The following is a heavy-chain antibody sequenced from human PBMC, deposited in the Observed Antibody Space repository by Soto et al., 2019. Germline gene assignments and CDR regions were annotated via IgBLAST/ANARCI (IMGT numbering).Heavy chain of an antibody. J-gene: IGHJ6*02. CDR3: AREPSRYSSGWWSMDV. CDR1: GYTFTGYY. D-gene: IGHD6-19*01. CDR2: INPNSGGT. Sequence: ASVKVSCKASGYTFTGYYMHWVRQAPGQGLEWMGWINPNSGGTNYAQKFQGRVTMTRDTSISTAYMELSRLRSDDTAVYYCAREPSRYSSGWWSMDVWGQGNPGHRLL. V-gene: IGHV1-2*02.